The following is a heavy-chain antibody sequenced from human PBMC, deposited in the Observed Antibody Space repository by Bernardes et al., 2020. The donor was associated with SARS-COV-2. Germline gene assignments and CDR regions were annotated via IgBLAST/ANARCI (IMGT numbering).Heavy chain of an antibody. CDR1: GFTFSRYG. CDR2: ISYDGSNK. J-gene: IGHJ4*02. CDR3: AKSESGSYYNPFDY. D-gene: IGHD3-10*01. Sequence: GSLSLSCAASGFTFSRYGMHWVRPAPGKGLEWVAVISYDGSNKYYADSVKGRFTISRDNSKNTLYLQMNSLRAEDTAVYYCAKSESGSYYNPFDYWGQGTLVTVSS. V-gene: IGHV3-30*18.